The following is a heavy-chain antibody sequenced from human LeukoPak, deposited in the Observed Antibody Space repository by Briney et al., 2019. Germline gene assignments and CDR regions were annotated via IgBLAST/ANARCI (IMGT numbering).Heavy chain of an antibody. CDR2: IYYSGST. Sequence: SETLSLTCTVSGGSISSSSYYWGWIRQPPGKGLEWIGSIYYSGSTYYNPSLKSRVTISVDTSKNQFSLKLSSVTAADTAVYYCRGTSTQHRIAAAVLEPWGQGTLVTVSS. CDR3: RGTSTQHRIAAAVLEP. V-gene: IGHV4-39*07. J-gene: IGHJ5*02. CDR1: GGSISSSSYY. D-gene: IGHD6-13*01.